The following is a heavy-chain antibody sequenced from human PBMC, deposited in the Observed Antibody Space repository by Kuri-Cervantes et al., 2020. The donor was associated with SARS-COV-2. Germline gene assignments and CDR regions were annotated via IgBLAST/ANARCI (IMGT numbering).Heavy chain of an antibody. CDR1: GFAFSSYS. J-gene: IGHJ4*02. V-gene: IGHV3-33*01. CDR3: AGNAESDWIWTHCYPSVFDY. Sequence: GGSLRLSCAASGFAFSSYSMNWVRQAPGKGLEWVAVIWYDGSNKYYADSVKGRFTISRDNSKKTLYLQMNSLRAEDTAVYYCAGNAESDWIWTHCYPSVFDYWGQGTLVTVSS. D-gene: IGHD2-15*01. CDR2: IWYDGSNK.